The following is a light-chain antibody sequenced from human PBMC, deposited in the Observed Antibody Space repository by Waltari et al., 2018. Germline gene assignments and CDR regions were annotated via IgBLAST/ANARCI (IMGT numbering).Light chain of an antibody. J-gene: IGKJ1*01. CDR3: QQYSSFST. Sequence: DIQMTQSPSMLSASVGDRVTITCRASQTIRGWLAWDRLKPGLAPKLLIYDASNLGGGVPSRVSGSGFGTNFTLTISSLQPDDFATYYCQQYSSFSTFGLGSKV. V-gene: IGKV1-5*01. CDR1: QTIRGW. CDR2: DAS.